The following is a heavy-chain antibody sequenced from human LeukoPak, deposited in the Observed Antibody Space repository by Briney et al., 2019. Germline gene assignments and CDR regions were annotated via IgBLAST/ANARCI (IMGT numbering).Heavy chain of an antibody. CDR2: INPSGGST. D-gene: IGHD2-15*01. V-gene: IGHV1-46*01. Sequence: ASVKVSCKASGYTFTTYAMNWVRQAPGQGLEWMGIINPSGGSTSYAQKFQGRVTMTRDTSTSTVYMELSSLRSEDTAVYYCAREGNVVVVAAIYYYYGMDVWGQGTTVTVSS. J-gene: IGHJ6*02. CDR3: AREGNVVVVAAIYYYYGMDV. CDR1: GYTFTTYA.